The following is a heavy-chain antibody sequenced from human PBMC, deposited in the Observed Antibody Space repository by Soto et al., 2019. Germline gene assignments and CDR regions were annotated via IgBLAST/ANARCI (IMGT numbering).Heavy chain of an antibody. V-gene: IGHV4-4*07. J-gene: IGHJ6*02. CDR1: GGSISSFF. CDR3: ARGGSTHYYYGLDV. Sequence: SETLSLTCTVSGGSISSFFWTWVRQPPGMPLEGLGHVAASGSTAYNPSLRSRLSLSLDVSKNRFSLELTSVTAADTATYFCARGGSTHYYYGLDVWGQGTTVTVSS. CDR2: VAASGST.